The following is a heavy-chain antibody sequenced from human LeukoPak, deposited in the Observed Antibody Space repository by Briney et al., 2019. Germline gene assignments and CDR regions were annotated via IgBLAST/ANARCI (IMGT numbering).Heavy chain of an antibody. V-gene: IGHV4-34*01. CDR2: INHSGST. CDR3: ARGTVQLSGANWFDP. CDR1: GGSFSGYY. D-gene: IGHD6-6*01. J-gene: IGHJ5*02. Sequence: SETLSLTCAVYGGSFSGYYWSWIRQPPGKGLEWIGEINHSGSTNYNPSLKSRVTKSVDTSKNQFSLKLSSVTAADTAVYYCARGTVQLSGANWFDPWGQGTLVTVSS.